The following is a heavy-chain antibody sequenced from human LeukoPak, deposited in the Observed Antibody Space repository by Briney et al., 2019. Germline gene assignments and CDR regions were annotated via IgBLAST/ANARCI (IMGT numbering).Heavy chain of an antibody. CDR2: IYYSGST. CDR1: GGSISSYY. V-gene: IGHV4-59*01. J-gene: IGHJ4*02. Sequence: NTSETLSLTCTVSGGSISSYYWSWIRQPPGKGLEWIGYIYYSGSTNYNPSLKSRVTISVDTSMNQFSLKLSSVTAADTAVYYCARAGVWPIAKFDYWGQGTLVTVSS. D-gene: IGHD1-26*01. CDR3: ARAGVWPIAKFDY.